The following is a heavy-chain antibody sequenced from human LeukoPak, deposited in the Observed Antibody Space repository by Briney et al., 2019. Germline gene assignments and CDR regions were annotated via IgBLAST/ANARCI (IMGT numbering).Heavy chain of an antibody. CDR2: IKPNSGGT. J-gene: IGHJ4*02. V-gene: IGHV1-2*02. Sequence: ASVKVSCKASGYTFTAYYIHWVRQAPGQGLEWMGWIKPNSGGTNYAQKFQGRVTMTRDTSISTAYMELSSLRSDDTAVYYCARARAGDLDYWGQGTLVTVSS. D-gene: IGHD3-16*01. CDR1: GYTFTAYY. CDR3: ARARAGDLDY.